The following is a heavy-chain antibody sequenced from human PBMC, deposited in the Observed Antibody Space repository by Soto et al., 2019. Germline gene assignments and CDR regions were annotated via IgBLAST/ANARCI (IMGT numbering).Heavy chain of an antibody. CDR3: ARPKGGGTNYSPSDC. D-gene: IGHD4-4*01. V-gene: IGHV4-39*01. Sequence: QLQLQESGPGLVKPSETLSLTCTVSGGSISSTSYYWGWIRQPPGKGLEWIGSIYYSGSTNYNPSLKSRVTISVDTSKSRFAVQLTSVAAADTALYYCARPKGGGTNYSPSDCWGQGILVTVSS. CDR1: GGSISSTSYY. J-gene: IGHJ4*02. CDR2: IYYSGST.